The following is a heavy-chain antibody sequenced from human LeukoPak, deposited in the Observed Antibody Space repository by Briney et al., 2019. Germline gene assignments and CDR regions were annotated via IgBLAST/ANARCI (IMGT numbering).Heavy chain of an antibody. CDR1: GFTFTSSW. Sequence: GGSLRLSCAVSGFTFTSSWMTWVRQAPGQGLEWVANINQYGSETYYMDSVKGRFTISRDNAKTSLYLQMISLRDEDTAVYYCARRLGTTMLDYWGQGTLVTVSS. D-gene: IGHD1-26*01. CDR3: ARRLGTTMLDY. V-gene: IGHV3-7*02. CDR2: INQYGSET. J-gene: IGHJ4*02.